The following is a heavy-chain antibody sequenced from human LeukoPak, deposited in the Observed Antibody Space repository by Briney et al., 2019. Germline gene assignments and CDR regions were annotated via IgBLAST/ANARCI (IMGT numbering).Heavy chain of an antibody. CDR3: AVYGDYDAYYFDY. CDR1: GFTFSSYA. J-gene: IGHJ4*02. D-gene: IGHD4-17*01. CDR2: ISNDGSNK. Sequence: GRSLRLSCAASGFTFSSYAMHWVRQAPGKGLEWVAVISNDGSNKYYADSVKGRFTISRDNSKNTLYLQMNSLRAEDTAVYYCAVYGDYDAYYFDYWGQGTLVTVSS. V-gene: IGHV3-30-3*01.